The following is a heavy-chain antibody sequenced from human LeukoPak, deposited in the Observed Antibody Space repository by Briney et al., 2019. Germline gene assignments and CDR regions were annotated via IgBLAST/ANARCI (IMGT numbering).Heavy chain of an antibody. CDR3: ARCSGSYYLSWFDP. CDR2: IYYSGST. Sequence: SETLSLTCAVYGGSFSGYYWSWIRQPPGKGLEWIGYIYYSGSTNYNPSLKSRVTISVDTSKNQFSLKLSSVTAADTAVYYCARCSGSYYLSWFDPWGQGTLVTVSS. J-gene: IGHJ5*02. V-gene: IGHV4-59*01. CDR1: GGSFSGYY. D-gene: IGHD1-26*01.